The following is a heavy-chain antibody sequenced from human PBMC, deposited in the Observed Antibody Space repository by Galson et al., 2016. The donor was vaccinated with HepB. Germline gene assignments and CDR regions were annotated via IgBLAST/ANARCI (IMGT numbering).Heavy chain of an antibody. CDR2: IKYDGTEK. V-gene: IGHV3-7*03. CDR3: ARPSRLHDTFDI. D-gene: IGHD1-1*01. J-gene: IGHJ3*02. CDR1: GFTFSNYG. Sequence: SLRLSCAVSGFTFSNYGMYWVRQAPGKGLEWVANIKYDGTEKSYVGSVKGRFTISRDNAKNSLYLQMNSLGVEDTAMYYCARPSRLHDTFDIWGQGTMVTVSS.